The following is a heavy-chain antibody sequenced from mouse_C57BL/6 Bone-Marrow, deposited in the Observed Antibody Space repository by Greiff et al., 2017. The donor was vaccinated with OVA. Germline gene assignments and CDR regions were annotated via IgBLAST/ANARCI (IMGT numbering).Heavy chain of an antibody. V-gene: IGHV1-39*01. CDR1: GYSFTDYN. Sequence: EVKLQQSGPELVKPGASVKISCKASGYSFTDYNMNWVKQSNGKSLEWIGVINPNYGTTSYIQKFKGKATLTVDQSSSTAYMQLNSLTSEDSAVYYGARGIYYYGSKSHYFDYWGQGTTLTVSS. J-gene: IGHJ2*01. CDR2: INPNYGTT. CDR3: ARGIYYYGSKSHYFDY. D-gene: IGHD1-1*01.